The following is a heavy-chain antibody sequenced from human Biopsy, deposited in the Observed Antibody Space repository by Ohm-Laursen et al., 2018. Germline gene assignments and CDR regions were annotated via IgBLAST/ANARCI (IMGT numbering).Heavy chain of an antibody. Sequence: SLRLSCSAFGFTFNKHAMNWVRQAPGKGLEWVAVIWYDGSIEYYVDSVKGRFTISRDNYKNILYLQMNSLRVEDTAVYYCARDRLLYRYDSSGSDIWGQGTVVTVSS. V-gene: IGHV3-33*01. CDR1: GFTFNKHA. CDR2: IWYDGSIE. D-gene: IGHD3-22*01. J-gene: IGHJ3*02. CDR3: ARDRLLYRYDSSGSDI.